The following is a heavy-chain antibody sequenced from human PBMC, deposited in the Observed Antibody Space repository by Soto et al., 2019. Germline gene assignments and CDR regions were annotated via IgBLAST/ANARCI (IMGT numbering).Heavy chain of an antibody. D-gene: IGHD3-10*01. CDR1: GFTFSSYA. CDR2: ISGSGGST. V-gene: IGHV3-23*01. CDR3: AKDGPPLLWFGEFLPTGFDY. Sequence: GGSLRLSCAASGFTFSSYAMSWVRQAPGKGLEWVSAISGSGGSTYYADSVKGRFTISRDNSKNTLYLQMNSLRAEDTAVYYCAKDGPPLLWFGEFLPTGFDYWGQGTLVTVSS. J-gene: IGHJ4*02.